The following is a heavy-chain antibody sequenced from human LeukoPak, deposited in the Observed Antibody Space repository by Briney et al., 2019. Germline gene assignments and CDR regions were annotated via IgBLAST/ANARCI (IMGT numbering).Heavy chain of an antibody. D-gene: IGHD1-1*01. Sequence: PSETLSLTCAVSGVSFSTYSWSWIRQSPEKGLEWIGEVNHSGYTNYNPSLKGRVTISVDTSKSQCSLKLSSVTSADTAFYYSARQLDGSDYWGQGTLVTVSS. CDR3: ARQLDGSDY. V-gene: IGHV4-34*01. CDR2: VNHSGYT. J-gene: IGHJ4*02. CDR1: GVSFSTYS.